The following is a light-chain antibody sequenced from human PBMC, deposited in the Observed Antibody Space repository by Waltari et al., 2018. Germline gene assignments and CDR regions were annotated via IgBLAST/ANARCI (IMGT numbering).Light chain of an antibody. V-gene: IGLV1-44*01. CDR3: AAWDDSLIGRV. Sequence: QSVLTQPPSTSGTPGQTVTISCSGSSSNIGTNTVTWYQQFPGTAPKVLVFANYRRPSGVPNRFSASKSGTSASLVISGLQSEDEGDYFCAAWDDSLIGRVFGGGTTLTVL. CDR2: ANY. CDR1: SSNIGTNT. J-gene: IGLJ3*02.